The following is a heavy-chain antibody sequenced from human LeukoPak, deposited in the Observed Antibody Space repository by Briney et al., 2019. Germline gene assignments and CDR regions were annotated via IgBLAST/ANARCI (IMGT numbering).Heavy chain of an antibody. CDR1: GFTFSSYW. CDR3: ARGGIAARRVFDY. V-gene: IGHV3-7*04. Sequence: GGSLRLSCTASGFTFSSYWMSWVRQAPGKGLEWVANIKQDGSEKYYVDSVKGRFTISRDNAKNTLYLQMNSLRAEDTAVYYCARGGIAARRVFDYWGQGTLVTVSS. J-gene: IGHJ4*02. CDR2: IKQDGSEK. D-gene: IGHD6-6*01.